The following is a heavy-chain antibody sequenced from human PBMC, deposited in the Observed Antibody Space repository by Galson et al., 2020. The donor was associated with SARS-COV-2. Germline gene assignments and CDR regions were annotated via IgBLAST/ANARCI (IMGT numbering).Heavy chain of an antibody. CDR2: IYYSGST. CDR3: AGLGYCSGGSCYYYYGMDV. V-gene: IGHV4-39*01. CDR1: GGSISSSSYY. J-gene: IGHJ6*02. D-gene: IGHD2-15*01. Sequence: SETLSLTCTVSGGSISSSSYYWGWIRQPPGKGLEWIGSIYYSGSTYYNPSLKSRVTISVDTSKNQFSLKLSSVTAADTAVYYCAGLGYCSGGSCYYYYGMDVWGQGTTVTDSS.